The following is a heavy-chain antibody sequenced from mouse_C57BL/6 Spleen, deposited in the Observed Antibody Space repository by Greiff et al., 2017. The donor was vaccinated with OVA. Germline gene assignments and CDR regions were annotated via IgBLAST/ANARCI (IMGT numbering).Heavy chain of an antibody. J-gene: IGHJ4*01. V-gene: IGHV1-20*01. Sequence: VHVKQSGPELVKPGDSVKISCKASGYSFTGYFMNWVMQSHGKSLEWIGRINPYNGDTFYNQKFKGKATLTVDKSSSTAHMELRSLTSEDSAVYYCARSPYGNQGGDYWGQGTSVTVSS. CDR3: ARSPYGNQGGDY. CDR1: GYSFTGYF. D-gene: IGHD2-1*01. CDR2: INPYNGDT.